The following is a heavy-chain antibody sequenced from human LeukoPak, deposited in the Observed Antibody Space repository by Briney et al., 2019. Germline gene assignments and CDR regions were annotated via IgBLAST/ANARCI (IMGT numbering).Heavy chain of an antibody. CDR3: ARDGYCSSTSCYGSHYYYMDV. CDR2: IKQDGSEK. V-gene: IGHV3-7*01. J-gene: IGHJ6*03. Sequence: PGGPLRLSCAASGFTFSSYEMNWVRQAPGKGLVWVANIKQDGSEKYYVDSVKGRFTISRDNAKNSLYLQMNSLRAEDTAVYYCARDGYCSSTSCYGSHYYYMDVWGKGTTVTISS. D-gene: IGHD2-2*03. CDR1: GFTFSSYE.